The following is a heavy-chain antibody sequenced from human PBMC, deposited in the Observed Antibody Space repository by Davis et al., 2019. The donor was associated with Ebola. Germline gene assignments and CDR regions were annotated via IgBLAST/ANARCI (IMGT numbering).Heavy chain of an antibody. CDR3: ARHGHSPDYSGYLSKPFDY. D-gene: IGHD5-12*01. CDR2: IYPGDSDT. CDR1: GYSFTSYW. Sequence: GESLKISCKGSGYSFTSYWIGWVRQMPGKGLEWLGIIYPGDSDTRYSPSFQGQVTISADNSSSTAYLHWRSLKASDTAMYYCARHGHSPDYSGYLSKPFDYWGQGALVTVSS. J-gene: IGHJ4*02. V-gene: IGHV5-51*01.